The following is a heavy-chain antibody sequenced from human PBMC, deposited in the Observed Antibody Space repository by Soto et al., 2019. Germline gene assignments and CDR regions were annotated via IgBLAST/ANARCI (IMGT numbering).Heavy chain of an antibody. D-gene: IGHD1-20*01. J-gene: IGHJ6*03. Sequence: QVHLQESGPGLVRPSETLSLTCTVSGVSLKTYYWSWIRLPPGGGLEWIGYIFSSGSPNYNPSLRSRVTMSVETSNNLFSLKMSSVTAADTAVYYCARVAGISYYNHMDVWGKGTTVTVSS. V-gene: IGHV4-59*01. CDR2: IFSSGSP. CDR3: ARVAGISYYNHMDV. CDR1: GVSLKTYY.